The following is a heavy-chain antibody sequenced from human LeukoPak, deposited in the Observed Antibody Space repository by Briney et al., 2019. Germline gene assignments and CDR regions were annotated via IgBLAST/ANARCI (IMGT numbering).Heavy chain of an antibody. CDR1: GYTFTCYY. Sequence: ASVKVSCKASGYTFTCYYMHWVRQAPGQGLEWMGWINPNSGGTNYAQKFQGRVTMTRDTSISTAYMELCRLRSDDTAVYYCARPPLYSSGCFDYWGQGTLVTVSS. V-gene: IGHV1-2*02. CDR3: ARPPLYSSGCFDY. J-gene: IGHJ4*02. CDR2: INPNSGGT. D-gene: IGHD6-19*01.